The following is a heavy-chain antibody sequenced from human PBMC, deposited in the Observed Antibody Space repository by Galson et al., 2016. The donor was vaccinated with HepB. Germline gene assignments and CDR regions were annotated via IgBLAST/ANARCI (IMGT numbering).Heavy chain of an antibody. V-gene: IGHV3-23*01. CDR2: IRGSGGTT. Sequence: SLRLSCAGSGFTFSTYAMNWVRQAPGKGLEWVSSIRGSGGTTYYADSVKGRFTISRDNSKNILYLQMKSLRDEDTAVYYCAKRPYSYGWHYGMDVWGQGTTVTVSS. CDR3: AKRPYSYGWHYGMDV. CDR1: GFTFSTYA. D-gene: IGHD5-18*01. J-gene: IGHJ6*02.